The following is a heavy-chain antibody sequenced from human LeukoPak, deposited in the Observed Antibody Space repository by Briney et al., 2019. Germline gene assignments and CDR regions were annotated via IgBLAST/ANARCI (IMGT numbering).Heavy chain of an antibody. CDR2: ISGSGGRT. CDR1: GFTFSSYA. J-gene: IGHJ4*02. CDR3: ANGPMATIDY. D-gene: IGHD5-24*01. Sequence: GGSLRLSCAASGFTFSSYAMSWVRQAPGKGLEWVSAISGSGGRTYYADSVKGRFTISRDNSKNTLYLQMNSLRAEDTAVYYCANGPMATIDYWGQGTLVTVSS. V-gene: IGHV3-23*01.